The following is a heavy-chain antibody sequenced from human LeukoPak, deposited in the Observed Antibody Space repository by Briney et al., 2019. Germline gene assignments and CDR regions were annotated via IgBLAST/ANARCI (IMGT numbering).Heavy chain of an antibody. CDR2: ISYDGSNK. J-gene: IGHJ4*02. V-gene: IGHV3-30*07. CDR3: ARDLHCGGDCYPLTY. Sequence: QPGRSLRLSCAASGFTFNSYAMHWVRQAPGKGLEWVAVISYDGSNKYYGDSVKGRFTISRDNSKNTLYLQMNSLRAEDTAVYYCARDLHCGGDCYPLTYWGQGTLVTVSS. D-gene: IGHD2-21*01. CDR1: GFTFNSYA.